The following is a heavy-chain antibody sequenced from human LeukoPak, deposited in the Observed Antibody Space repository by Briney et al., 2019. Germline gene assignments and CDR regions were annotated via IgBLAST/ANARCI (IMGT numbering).Heavy chain of an antibody. J-gene: IGHJ6*02. CDR3: ARTGSSGWNYYYYYGMDV. CDR2: IYYSGST. CDR1: GGSISSYY. D-gene: IGHD6-19*01. Sequence: SETLSLTCTVSGGSISSYYWSWIRQPPGKGLEWIGYIYYSGSTNYNPSLKSRVTISVDTSKNQFSLKLSSVTAADTAVYYCARTGSSGWNYYYYYGMDVWGQGTTATVSS. V-gene: IGHV4-59*08.